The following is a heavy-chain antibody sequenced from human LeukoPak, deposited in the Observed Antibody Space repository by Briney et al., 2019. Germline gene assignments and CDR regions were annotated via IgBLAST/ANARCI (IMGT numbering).Heavy chain of an antibody. J-gene: IGHJ6*03. CDR2: INHSGST. CDR3: ASRAAAGRARYYYYMDV. CDR1: GGSFSGYY. V-gene: IGHV4-34*01. D-gene: IGHD6-13*01. Sequence: PSETLSLTCAVYGGSFSGYYWSWIRLPPGKGLEWIGEINHSGSTNYNPSLKSRVTISVDTSKNQFSLKLSSVTAADTAVYYCASRAAAGRARYYYYMDVWGKGTTVTVSS.